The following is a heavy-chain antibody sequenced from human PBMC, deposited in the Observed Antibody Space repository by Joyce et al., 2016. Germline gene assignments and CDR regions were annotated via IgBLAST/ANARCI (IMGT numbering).Heavy chain of an antibody. J-gene: IGHJ5*02. CDR1: GGSFSGYY. V-gene: IGHV4-34*01. CDR2: INHIGST. CDR3: ARGPRSNWGLVWFDP. D-gene: IGHD7-27*01. Sequence: QVQLQQWGAGLLKPSETLSLTCAVYGGSFSGYYWSWIRQPPGKGLEWIGEINHIGSTTYNPALKSRVTISVDTSKNQFSLKLSSVTAADTAVYYCARGPRSNWGLVWFDPWGQGTLVTVSS.